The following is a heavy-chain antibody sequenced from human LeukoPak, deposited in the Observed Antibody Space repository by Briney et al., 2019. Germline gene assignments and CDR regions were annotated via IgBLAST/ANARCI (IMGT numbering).Heavy chain of an antibody. CDR1: GFTFSSYG. Sequence: GGSLRLSCAASGFTFSSYGMHWVRQAPGKGLEWVAVIWYDGSNKYYADSVKGRFTISRDNSKNTLYLQMNSLRAEDTAVYYCATLALQCSPTDYWGQGTLVTVSS. CDR2: IWYDGSNK. D-gene: IGHD2-15*01. CDR3: ATLALQCSPTDY. V-gene: IGHV3-33*01. J-gene: IGHJ4*02.